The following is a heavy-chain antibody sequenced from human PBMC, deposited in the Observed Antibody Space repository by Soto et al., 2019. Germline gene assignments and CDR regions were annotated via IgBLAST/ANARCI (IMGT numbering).Heavy chain of an antibody. Sequence: ASVKVSCKASGYSFINYDINWVRQAPGRGLEWMGWMNPNSGNTGYAQKFQGRVTMTRDTSINTAYMELSSLTSDDTAVYYCAKDGYSEGYFDYWGQGTLVTVSS. CDR3: AKDGYSEGYFDY. V-gene: IGHV1-8*01. D-gene: IGHD2-15*01. CDR1: GYSFINYD. CDR2: MNPNSGNT. J-gene: IGHJ4*02.